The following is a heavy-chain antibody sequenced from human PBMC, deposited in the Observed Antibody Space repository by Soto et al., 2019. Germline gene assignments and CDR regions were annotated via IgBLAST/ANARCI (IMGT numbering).Heavy chain of an antibody. J-gene: IGHJ4*02. CDR2: IKSKTDSGKT. D-gene: IGHD3-22*01. V-gene: IGHV3-15*07. CDR1: GFTFSNAW. CDR3: QFLIVSDSSGYYPQFDY. Sequence: GGSLRLSCAASGFTFSNAWMNWFRQAPGKGLWWVGRIKSKTDSGKTDYAAPVKGRFTISRDDSKNTLYLQMNSLKTEDTAVYYCQFLIVSDSSGYYPQFDYWGQGTLVTVSS.